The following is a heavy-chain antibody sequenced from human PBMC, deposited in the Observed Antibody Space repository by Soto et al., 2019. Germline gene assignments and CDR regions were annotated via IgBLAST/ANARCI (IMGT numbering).Heavy chain of an antibody. V-gene: IGHV4-39*01. CDR1: GGSISSSTFC. CDR3: ARSPIVGDYVYYFDY. D-gene: IGHD4-17*01. CDR2: IYYSGST. Sequence: SETLSLTCTVSGGSISSSTFCWGWIRQPPGQGLEWIGTIYYSGSTYYNPSLKSRVTISVDTSKSQFSLKLSSVTAADTAVYYCARSPIVGDYVYYFDYWGQGTLVTVSS. J-gene: IGHJ4*02.